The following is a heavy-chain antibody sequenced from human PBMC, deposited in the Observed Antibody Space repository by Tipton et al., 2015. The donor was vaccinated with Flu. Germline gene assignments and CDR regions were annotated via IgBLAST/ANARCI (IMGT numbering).Heavy chain of an antibody. CDR3: AKEGSYNILTDYYNKGVDP. Sequence: TLSITCIVSGGSISSSSYYWGWIRQPPGKGLEWIGSIYYSGTTYYSPSLKSRVTMSIDTSKNQYSLKLTSVTAADTAVYYCAKEGSYNILTDYYNKGVDPWGQGTLVIVSS. J-gene: IGHJ5*02. V-gene: IGHV4-39*07. CDR2: IYYSGTT. D-gene: IGHD3-9*01. CDR1: GGSISSSSYY.